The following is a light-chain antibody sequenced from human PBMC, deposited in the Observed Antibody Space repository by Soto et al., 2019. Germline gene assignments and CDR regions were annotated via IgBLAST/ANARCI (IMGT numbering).Light chain of an antibody. CDR1: NSNIGAGFG. Sequence: QAVVTQPPSVSGAPGQRVTISCTGSNSNIGAGFGVQWYQQFPRTAPRLLIYSNTNRPSGVPDRFSASKSGTSASLAITGLRAEDEADYYCQSFDINVLALIFGVGTKVTVL. J-gene: IGLJ2*01. CDR2: SNT. CDR3: QSFDINVLALI. V-gene: IGLV1-40*01.